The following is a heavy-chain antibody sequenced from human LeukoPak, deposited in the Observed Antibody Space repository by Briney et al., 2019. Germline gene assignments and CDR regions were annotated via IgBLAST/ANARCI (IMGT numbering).Heavy chain of an antibody. J-gene: IGHJ4*02. D-gene: IGHD6-6*01. CDR3: AKDLEYSSSHRDY. CDR2: ISGSGGST. Sequence: GGSLRLSCAASGFTFSSYAMSWVRKAPGKGLEWVSAISGSGGSTYYADSVKGRFTISRDNSKNTLYLQMNSLRAEDTAVYYCAKDLEYSSSHRDYWGQGTLVTVSS. V-gene: IGHV3-23*01. CDR1: GFTFSSYA.